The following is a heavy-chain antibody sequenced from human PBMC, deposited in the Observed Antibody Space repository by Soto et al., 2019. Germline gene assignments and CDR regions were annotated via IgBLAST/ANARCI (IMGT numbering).Heavy chain of an antibody. J-gene: IGHJ4*02. D-gene: IGHD4-17*01. CDR2: ISSSSSTI. Sequence: EVQLVESGGGLVQPGGSLRLSCAASGFTFSSYSMNWVRQAPGKGLEWVSYISSSSSTIYYADSVKGRFTISRDNAKNSLYLQMNSLRDEDTAVYYCARGRGGLTTVTTGPPRLFDYWGQGTLVTVSS. V-gene: IGHV3-48*02. CDR1: GFTFSSYS. CDR3: ARGRGGLTTVTTGPPRLFDY.